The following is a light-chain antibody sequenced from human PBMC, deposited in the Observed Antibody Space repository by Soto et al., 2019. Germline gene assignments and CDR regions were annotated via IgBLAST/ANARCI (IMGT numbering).Light chain of an antibody. CDR3: QQYNDWTPWT. CDR2: GAS. Sequence: IVMTQSPATLSVSPGEGATLYCRASQRVSTNLAWYQQKPGQAPRLLIYGASTRAAGIPVRFSGSGSGTEFTLTISRLQSEDFAVYYCQQYNDWTPWTFGQGTKVEIK. J-gene: IGKJ1*01. CDR1: QRVSTN. V-gene: IGKV3-15*01.